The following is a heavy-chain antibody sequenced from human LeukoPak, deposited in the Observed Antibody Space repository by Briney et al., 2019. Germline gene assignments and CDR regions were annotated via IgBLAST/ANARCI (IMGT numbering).Heavy chain of an antibody. CDR2: INPNSGGT. J-gene: IGHJ4*02. CDR3: ARVWFGELLYDY. V-gene: IGHV1-2*06. CDR1: GYTFTGYY. Sequence: SVKVSCKASGYTFTGYYMHWVRQAPGQGLEWMGRINPNSGGTNYAQKFQGRVTMTRDTSISTVYMELSRLRSDDTAVYYCARVWFGELLYDYWGQGTLVTVSS. D-gene: IGHD3-10*01.